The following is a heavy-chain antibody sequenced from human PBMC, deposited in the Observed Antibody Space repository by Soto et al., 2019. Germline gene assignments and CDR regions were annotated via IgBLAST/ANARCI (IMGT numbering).Heavy chain of an antibody. CDR1: GFIFTNAW. D-gene: IGHD3-9*01. Sequence: EVQLVESGGGLVKPGGSLRLSCAASGFIFTNAWMNWVRQAPGKGLEWVGRIKSKTDGETTDYAEPVKGRFTISGDDSKNTLYLQMNSLKTEDTAVYYCSATLRYGYGMDVWGQGTTVIVSS. J-gene: IGHJ6*02. V-gene: IGHV3-15*07. CDR3: SATLRYGYGMDV. CDR2: IKSKTDGETT.